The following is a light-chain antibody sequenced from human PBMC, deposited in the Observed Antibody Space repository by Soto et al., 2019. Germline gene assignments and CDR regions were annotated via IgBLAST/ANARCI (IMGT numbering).Light chain of an antibody. V-gene: IGKV1-5*03. CDR1: QSISNW. J-gene: IGKJ2*01. CDR2: KAS. CDR3: QQYNSYPYT. Sequence: DIQMTQSSSTLSASVGDRVTITCRASQSISNWLAWYQQKPGKAPKLVIYKASSVESGVPSRFSGSGSGTEFTLTISSLQPDDFATYYCQQYNSYPYTFGQGTKLEIK.